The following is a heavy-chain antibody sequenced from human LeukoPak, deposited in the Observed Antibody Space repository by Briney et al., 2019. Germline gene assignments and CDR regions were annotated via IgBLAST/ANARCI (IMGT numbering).Heavy chain of an antibody. Sequence: GGSLRLTCAASGFTFSSYSMNWVRQAPGKGLEWVSGIYGGGGTYYADSVKGRFSISRDNSKNTLYLQMNSLRTEDTAVYSCARDLICSGGSCYSDYWGQGTLVTVSS. D-gene: IGHD2-15*01. J-gene: IGHJ4*02. CDR2: IYGGGGT. V-gene: IGHV3-53*01. CDR1: GFTFSSYS. CDR3: ARDLICSGGSCYSDY.